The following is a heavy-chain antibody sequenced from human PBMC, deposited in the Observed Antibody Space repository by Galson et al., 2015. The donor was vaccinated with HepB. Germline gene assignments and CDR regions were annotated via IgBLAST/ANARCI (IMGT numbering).Heavy chain of an antibody. CDR2: ISSNGGST. V-gene: IGHV3-64D*06. CDR3: VKGSIFGYSHVADFDI. Sequence: SLRLSCAASGFTFSSYAMHWVRQAPGKGLEYVSAISSNGGSTYYADSVKGRFTISRDNSKNTLYLQMSSLRAEDTAVYYCVKGSIFGYSHVADFDIWGQGTMVTVSS. D-gene: IGHD3-3*02. J-gene: IGHJ3*02. CDR1: GFTFSSYA.